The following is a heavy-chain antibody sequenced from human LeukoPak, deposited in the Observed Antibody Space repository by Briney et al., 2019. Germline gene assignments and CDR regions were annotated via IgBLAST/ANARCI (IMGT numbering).Heavy chain of an antibody. CDR2: ISGSGGST. V-gene: IGHV3-23*01. CDR3: AKGVGATDHDAFDI. CDR1: GFTVSSNY. J-gene: IGHJ3*02. D-gene: IGHD1-26*01. Sequence: GGSLRLSCAASGFTVSSNYMSWVRQAPGKGLEWVSAISGSGGSTYYADSVKGRFTISRDNSKNTLYLQMNSLRAEDTAVYYCAKGVGATDHDAFDIWGQGTMVTVSS.